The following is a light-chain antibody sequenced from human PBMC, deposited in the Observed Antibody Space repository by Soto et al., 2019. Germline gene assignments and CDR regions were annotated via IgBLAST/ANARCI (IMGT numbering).Light chain of an antibody. J-gene: IGLJ1*01. CDR2: RGN. V-gene: IGLV1-44*01. Sequence: QPVLTQPPSASGTPGQRVTISCSGSSSNIGSNPVNWYQQLPGSAPKLLIYRGNQRPSGVPDRFSGSKSGTSASLAISGLQSQDEADYYCASWDDSLNGYVFGTGTKLTVL. CDR3: ASWDDSLNGYV. CDR1: SSNIGSNP.